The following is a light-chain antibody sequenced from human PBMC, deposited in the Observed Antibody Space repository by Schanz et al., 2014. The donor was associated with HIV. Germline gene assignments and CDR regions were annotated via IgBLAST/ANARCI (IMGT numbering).Light chain of an antibody. V-gene: IGKV3-20*01. J-gene: IGKJ2*03. CDR3: QQYGRSTYTYS. CDR1: QSISNY. CDR2: GAS. Sequence: EIVLTQSPATLSLSPGERATLSCRASQSISNYLAWYQQTPGQAPRPLIYGASSRATGIPDRFSGSGSGTDFTLTISSLEPEDSAVYYCQQYGRSTYTYSFGQGTKLEIK.